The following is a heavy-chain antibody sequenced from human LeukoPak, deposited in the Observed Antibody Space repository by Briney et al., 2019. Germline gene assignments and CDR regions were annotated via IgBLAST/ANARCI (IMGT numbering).Heavy chain of an antibody. V-gene: IGHV3-53*01. CDR2: IYSGDST. CDR3: ARGQVLGN. CDR1: GFAVSSNY. D-gene: IGHD2/OR15-2a*01. J-gene: IGHJ4*02. Sequence: PGESLRLSCAASGFAVSSNYMSWVRQAPGKGLEWVSVIYSGDSTYYADSVRGRFTISRDNSKNTLYLQMNSLRAEDTAVYYCARGQVLGNWGQGTLVTVSS.